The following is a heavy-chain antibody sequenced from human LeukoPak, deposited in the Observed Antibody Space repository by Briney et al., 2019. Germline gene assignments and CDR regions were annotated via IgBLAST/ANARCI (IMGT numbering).Heavy chain of an antibody. CDR2: FDPEDCET. CDR1: GYALTELS. J-gene: IGHJ6*02. Sequence: ASVKVSCKVSGYALTELSMHWVRQAPGKGLEWMGGFDPEDCETIYAQKFQGRVTMTEDTSTDTAYMELSSLRSEDTAVYYCATGSGYDPASGMDVWGQGTTVTVSS. CDR3: ATGSGYDPASGMDV. D-gene: IGHD5-12*01. V-gene: IGHV1-24*01.